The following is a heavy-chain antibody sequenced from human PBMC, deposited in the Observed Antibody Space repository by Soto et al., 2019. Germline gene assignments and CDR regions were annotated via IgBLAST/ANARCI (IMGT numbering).Heavy chain of an antibody. D-gene: IGHD4-17*01. CDR3: ASTGGMEV. Sequence: QVQLPQWGAGLLKPAETLSLTCAVYGGSFSGYYWSWLRQPPGKGPEWIGGINHSGNNKYTPSLESRVTISVDTYTNQCSLKLNAVSAADTVVYYCASTGGMEVWSPGATVTVSS. CDR2: INHSGNN. V-gene: IGHV4-34*01. CDR1: GGSFSGYY. J-gene: IGHJ6*02.